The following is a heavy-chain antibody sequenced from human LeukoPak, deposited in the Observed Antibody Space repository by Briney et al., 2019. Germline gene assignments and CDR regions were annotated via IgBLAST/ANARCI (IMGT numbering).Heavy chain of an antibody. D-gene: IGHD2-15*01. J-gene: IGHJ4*02. CDR2: ISGSGGST. V-gene: IGHV3-23*01. Sequence: GGSLRLSCAASGFTFSSYAMSWVRQAPGKGLEWVSAISGSGGSTYYADSVKGRFTISRDNSKNTLYLQMNSLRAEDTAVYYCAKDNGSPSLVVVLVATAPDYWGQGTLVTVSS. CDR1: GFTFSSYA. CDR3: AKDNGSPSLVVVLVATAPDY.